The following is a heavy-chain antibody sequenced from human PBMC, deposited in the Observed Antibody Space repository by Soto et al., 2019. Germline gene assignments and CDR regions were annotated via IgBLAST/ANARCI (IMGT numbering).Heavy chain of an antibody. V-gene: IGHV1-69*06. J-gene: IGHJ4*02. CDR2: IIPIFGTA. CDR1: GGTFSSYA. CDR3: ARGPGIVVTYPLLY. D-gene: IGHD2-15*01. Sequence: GASVKVSCKASGGTFSSYAISWVRQAPGQGLEWMGGIIPIFGTANYAQKFQGRVTITADKSTSTAYMELSSLRSEDTAVYYCARGPGIVVTYPLLYWGQGTLVTVSS.